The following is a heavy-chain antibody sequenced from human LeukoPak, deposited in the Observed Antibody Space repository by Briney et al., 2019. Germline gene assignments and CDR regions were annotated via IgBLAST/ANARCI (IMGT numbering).Heavy chain of an antibody. Sequence: KSSETLSLTCTVSGGSISSSSYYWGWIRQPPGKGLEWIGSIYYSGSTYYNPSLKSRVTISVDTSKNQFSLKLSSVTAADTAVYYCARESYRHYFDYWGQGTLVTVSS. V-gene: IGHV4-39*07. CDR2: IYYSGST. J-gene: IGHJ4*02. D-gene: IGHD1-26*01. CDR3: ARESYRHYFDY. CDR1: GGSISSSSYY.